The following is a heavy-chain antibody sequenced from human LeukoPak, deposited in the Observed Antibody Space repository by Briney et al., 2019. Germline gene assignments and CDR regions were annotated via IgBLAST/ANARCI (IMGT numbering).Heavy chain of an antibody. Sequence: GGSLRLSCADSGFTFSSYSMNWVRQAPGKGLEWVSSISSSSSYIYYADSVKGRFTISRDNAKNSLYLQMNSLRAEDTAVYYCARDPEIAVAGMNWGQGTLVTVSS. V-gene: IGHV3-21*01. D-gene: IGHD6-19*01. J-gene: IGHJ4*02. CDR1: GFTFSSYS. CDR3: ARDPEIAVAGMN. CDR2: ISSSSSYI.